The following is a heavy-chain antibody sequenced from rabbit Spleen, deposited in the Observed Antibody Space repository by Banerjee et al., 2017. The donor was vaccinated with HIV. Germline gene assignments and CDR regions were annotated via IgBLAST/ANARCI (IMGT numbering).Heavy chain of an antibody. D-gene: IGHD6-1*01. V-gene: IGHV1S40*01. CDR1: GFSFSNKAV. CDR2: MYGGSLATT. J-gene: IGHJ3*01. Sequence: QSLEESGGDLVKPGASLTLTCTASGFSFSNKAVMCWVRQAPGKGLEWIACMYGGSLATTYYASWAKGRFTISKTSSTTVTLQMTSLTAADTATFFCARETKWSVYAFDLWGQGTLVTVS. CDR3: ARETKWSVYAFDL.